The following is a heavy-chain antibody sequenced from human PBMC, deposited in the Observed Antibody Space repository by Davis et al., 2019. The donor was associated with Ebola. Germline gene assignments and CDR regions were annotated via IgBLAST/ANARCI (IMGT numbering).Heavy chain of an antibody. CDR1: GGSFSGYY. Sequence: MPSETLSLTCAVYGGSFSGYYWSWIRQPPGKGLEWIGEINHRGSTNYNPSLKSRVTISVDTSKNQFSLKLSSVTAADTAVYYCARVGAIAAAGTDYYYCYGMDVWGQGTTVTVSS. J-gene: IGHJ6*02. V-gene: IGHV4-34*01. CDR3: ARVGAIAAAGTDYYYCYGMDV. CDR2: INHRGST. D-gene: IGHD6-13*01.